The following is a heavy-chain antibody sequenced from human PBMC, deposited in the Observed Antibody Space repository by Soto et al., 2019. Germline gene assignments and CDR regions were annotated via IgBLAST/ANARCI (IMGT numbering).Heavy chain of an antibody. CDR3: ARTGYSSSWYPNYSYGMDV. D-gene: IGHD6-13*01. J-gene: IGHJ6*02. CDR1: GGTFSSYA. Sequence: ASVKVSCKASGGTFSSYAISWVRQAPGQGLEWMGGIIPIFGTANYAQKFQGRVTITADESISTAYMELSSLRSEDTAVYYCARTGYSSSWYPNYSYGMDVGGQGTTVTVSS. V-gene: IGHV1-69*13. CDR2: IIPIFGTA.